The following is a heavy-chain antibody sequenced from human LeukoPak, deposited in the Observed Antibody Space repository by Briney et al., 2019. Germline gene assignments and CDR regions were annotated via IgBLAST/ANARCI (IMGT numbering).Heavy chain of an antibody. CDR3: TVTMFRGVTEPFDY. Sequence: GGSLRLSCAASGFTFSSYGMHWVRQAPGKGLGWVAFIRYDGNNKYYTDSVKGRFTISRDNSKNTLYLQMNSLRAEDTAVYYCTVTMFRGVTEPFDYWGQGTLVTVSS. V-gene: IGHV3-30*02. D-gene: IGHD3-10*01. CDR1: GFTFSSYG. J-gene: IGHJ4*02. CDR2: IRYDGNNK.